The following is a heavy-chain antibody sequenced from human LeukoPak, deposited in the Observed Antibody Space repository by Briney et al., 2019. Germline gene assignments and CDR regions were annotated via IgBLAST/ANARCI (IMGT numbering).Heavy chain of an antibody. CDR3: AKGQSGAYYYMDV. CDR2: IRYDGSNK. V-gene: IGHV3-30*02. D-gene: IGHD1-26*01. J-gene: IGHJ6*03. CDR1: GFTFSSYG. Sequence: PGGSLRLSCAASGFTFSSYGMHWVRQAPGKGLEWVAFIRYDGSNKYYADYVKGRFTISRDNSKNTLYLQMNSLRAEDTAVYYCAKGQSGAYYYMDVWGKGTTVTVSS.